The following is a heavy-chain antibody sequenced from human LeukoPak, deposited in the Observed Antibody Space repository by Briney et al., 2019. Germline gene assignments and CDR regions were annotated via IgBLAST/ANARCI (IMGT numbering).Heavy chain of an antibody. CDR2: INHSGST. D-gene: IGHD5-12*01. Sequence: KPSETLSLTCAVYGGSFSGYYWSWIRQPPGKGLEWIGEINHSGSTNYNPSLKSRVTISVDTSKNQFSLKLSSVTAADTAVYYCARGGKATNWGQGTLVTVSS. V-gene: IGHV4-34*01. CDR3: ARGGKATN. J-gene: IGHJ4*02. CDR1: GGSFSGYY.